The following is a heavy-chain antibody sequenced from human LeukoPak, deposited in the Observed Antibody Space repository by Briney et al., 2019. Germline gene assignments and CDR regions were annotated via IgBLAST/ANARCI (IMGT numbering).Heavy chain of an antibody. J-gene: IGHJ6*03. CDR2: IKQDGTEK. V-gene: IGHV3-7*01. D-gene: IGHD1-26*01. CDR1: GFTFTTYW. CDR3: ARDGAVGATGYYYYYYMDV. Sequence: GGSLRLSCVASGFTFTTYWMSWVRQAPGKGLECVANIKQDGTEKYYVDSVKGRFTISRDNSKNTLYLQMNSLRAEDTAVYYCARDGAVGATGYYYYYYMDVWGKGTTVTVSS.